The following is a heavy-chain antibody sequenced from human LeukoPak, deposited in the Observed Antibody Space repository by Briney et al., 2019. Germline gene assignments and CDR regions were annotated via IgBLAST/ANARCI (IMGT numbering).Heavy chain of an antibody. J-gene: IGHJ4*02. CDR1: GYSFTSYW. Sequence: GESLKISCKGSGYSFTSYWIGWVRQMPGKGLEWMGIIHPGDSDTRYSPSFQGQVTISADKSISTAYLQWSSLKASDTAMYYCARLASDYGDHKTRNPLDYWGQGTLVTVSS. V-gene: IGHV5-51*01. D-gene: IGHD4-17*01. CDR3: ARLASDYGDHKTRNPLDY. CDR2: IHPGDSDT.